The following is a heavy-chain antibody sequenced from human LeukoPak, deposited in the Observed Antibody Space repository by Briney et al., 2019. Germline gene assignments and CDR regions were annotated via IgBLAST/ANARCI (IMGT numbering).Heavy chain of an antibody. CDR3: ARGGRGVYNWFDP. CDR2: IHYSGSSYNYRGST. J-gene: IGHJ5*02. D-gene: IGHD3-10*01. V-gene: IGHV4-39*07. Sequence: PSETLSLTCTVSGDSISNNDCYWGWLRQPPGKGLEWIGSIHYSGSSYNYRGSTTYNPTLKSRVTISVDTSKNQFSLKLSSVTAADTAVYYCARGGRGVYNWFDPWGQGTLVTVSS. CDR1: GDSISNNDCY.